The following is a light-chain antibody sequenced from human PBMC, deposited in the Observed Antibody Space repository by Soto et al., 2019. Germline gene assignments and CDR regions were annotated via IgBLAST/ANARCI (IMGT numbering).Light chain of an antibody. CDR2: DVS. J-gene: IGKJ5*01. V-gene: IGKV1-13*02. CDR3: QQFNSYPIT. CDR1: QDIRGA. Sequence: AIQVTQSPSSLSASVGDRVTITCLSSQDIRGALAWYQQKPGKPPKLLIYDVSTLENGVPSRVSGDSSGTQFTRTISGLQPEDVGTYDCQQFNSYPITFGHGTRLEIK.